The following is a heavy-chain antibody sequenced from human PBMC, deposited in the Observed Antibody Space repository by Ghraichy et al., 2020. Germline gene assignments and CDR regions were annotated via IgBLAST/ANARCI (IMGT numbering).Heavy chain of an antibody. CDR3: ARSPGWTGYLAQYYYYMDV. CDR1: PGSFSGYY. Sequence: SETLSLTCAVYPGSFSGYYWHWIRQPPGKGLEWIGEINHSGTAYYNPFLKSRVIISTDPSNNQFSLKLKSVTAADTAVYYCARSPGWTGYLAQYYYYMDVWGKGTTVTVSS. CDR2: INHSGTA. V-gene: IGHV4-34*01. J-gene: IGHJ6*03. D-gene: IGHD3/OR15-3a*01.